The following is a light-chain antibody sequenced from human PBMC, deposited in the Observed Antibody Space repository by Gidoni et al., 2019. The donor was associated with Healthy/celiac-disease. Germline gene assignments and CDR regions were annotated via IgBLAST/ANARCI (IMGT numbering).Light chain of an antibody. V-gene: IGKV3-11*01. Sequence: DIVFTHSPATLSLSPGERATLSCRASQSVSSYLAWYQQKPGQAPRLLIYDASNRATGIPARLSGSGSGTDFTLTISSIEPEDFEVYYCQQRSNWTPAWTFGQGTKVEIK. CDR3: QQRSNWTPAWT. J-gene: IGKJ1*01. CDR1: QSVSSY. CDR2: DAS.